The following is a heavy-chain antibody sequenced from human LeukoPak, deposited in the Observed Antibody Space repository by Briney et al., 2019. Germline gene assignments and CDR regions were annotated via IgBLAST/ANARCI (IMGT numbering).Heavy chain of an antibody. CDR2: ICENGGTT. V-gene: IGHV3-23*01. CDR1: GFTFRSHA. Sequence: GGSLRLSCVGSGFTFRSHAMSWVRQAPEKGLEFVSGICENGGTTYYADSVKGRFSISRDNSKNTLYLQMDSLRGEDTAVYYCAKDFRIGYSAHFDYWGQGALVTVSS. D-gene: IGHD2-21*01. CDR3: AKDFRIGYSAHFDY. J-gene: IGHJ4*02.